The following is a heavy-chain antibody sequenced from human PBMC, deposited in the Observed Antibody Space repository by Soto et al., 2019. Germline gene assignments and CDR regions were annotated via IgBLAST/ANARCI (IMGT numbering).Heavy chain of an antibody. J-gene: IGHJ4*02. D-gene: IGHD3-10*01. V-gene: IGHV3-11*06. CDR2: ISNSGTYT. Sequence: QAQMVESGGGLVQPGGSLRLACAASGFTFSDYYMSWILQAPGKGLEWISYISNSGTYTNYADSVKGRFTISRDNAKNSLYLRRNGLRAEDTAVYYCERGRGGDWGQGTLVTVSS. CDR1: GFTFSDYY. CDR3: ERGRGGD.